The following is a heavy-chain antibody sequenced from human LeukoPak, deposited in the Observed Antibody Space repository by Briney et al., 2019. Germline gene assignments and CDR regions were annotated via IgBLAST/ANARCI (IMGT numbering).Heavy chain of an antibody. J-gene: IGHJ4*02. CDR1: GFTVSSNY. V-gene: IGHV3-66*01. CDR2: IYSGGTT. CDR3: ARELGGALHYFDY. D-gene: IGHD1-26*01. Sequence: PGGSLRLSCAASGFTVSSNYMSWVRQVPGKGLEWVSDIYSGGTTYYADSVKDRFTISRDNSKNTLYLQMNSLRAEDTAVYYCARELGGALHYFDYWGQGTLVTVSS.